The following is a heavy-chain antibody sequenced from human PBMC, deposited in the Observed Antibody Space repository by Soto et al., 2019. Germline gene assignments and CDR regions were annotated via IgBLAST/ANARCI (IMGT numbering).Heavy chain of an antibody. Sequence: ASVKVSCKASGYTFTSYGISWVRQAPGQGLEWMGWISAYNGNTNYAQKLQGRVTMTTDTSTSTAYIELRSLRSDDTAVYYCARDRYRRPNWFDPWGQGTLVTVSS. CDR1: GYTFTSYG. CDR2: ISAYNGNT. V-gene: IGHV1-18*01. J-gene: IGHJ5*02. CDR3: ARDRYRRPNWFDP. D-gene: IGHD3-16*02.